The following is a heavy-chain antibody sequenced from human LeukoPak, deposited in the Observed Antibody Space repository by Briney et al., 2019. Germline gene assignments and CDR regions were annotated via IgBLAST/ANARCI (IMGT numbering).Heavy chain of an antibody. V-gene: IGHV1-69*01. CDR3: ARGSGDYVWGSYRPIHLDS. Sequence: SVKVSCKTSGGTFSTSAISWVRQAPGQGLEWMGGIIPMFGTADYAQKFQGRVTITADESTATAYMDLSSLRSEDTAVYYCARGSGDYVWGSYRPIHLDSWGQGTLVTVSS. CDR1: GGTFSTSA. J-gene: IGHJ4*02. D-gene: IGHD3-16*02. CDR2: IIPMFGTA.